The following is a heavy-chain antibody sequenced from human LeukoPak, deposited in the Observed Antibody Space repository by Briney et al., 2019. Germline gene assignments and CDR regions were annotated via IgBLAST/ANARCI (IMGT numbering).Heavy chain of an antibody. CDR1: GFTFSSYG. J-gene: IGHJ5*01. D-gene: IGHD1-26*01. CDR3: AKSRPGGDDS. V-gene: IGHV3-23*01. CDR2: ISSTGGTT. Sequence: PGGTLRLSCVASGFTFSSYGMSWVRQAPGKGLEWVSAISSTGGTTYYADSVRGRFTTSRDNSKNTLYLQMNSLRAENTAIYYCAKSRPGGDDSWGQGTLVTVSS.